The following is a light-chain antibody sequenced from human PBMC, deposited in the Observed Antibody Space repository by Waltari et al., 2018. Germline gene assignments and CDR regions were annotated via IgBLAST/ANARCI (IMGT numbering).Light chain of an antibody. CDR3: CSYAGSSTWV. V-gene: IGLV2-23*02. CDR1: SSDVGSSNL. Sequence: QSALTQPAPVSGSPGQSITISCTGTSSDVGSSNLVPWYQQHPGKAPKLMIYEVSKRPSGVSNRFSGSKSGNTASLTISGLQAEDEADYYCCSYAGSSTWVFGGGTKLTVL. J-gene: IGLJ3*02. CDR2: EVS.